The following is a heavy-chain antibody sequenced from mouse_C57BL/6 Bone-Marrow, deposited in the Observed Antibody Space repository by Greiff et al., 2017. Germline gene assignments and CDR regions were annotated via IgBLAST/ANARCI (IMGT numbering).Heavy chain of an antibody. CDR1: GYTFTTYP. CDR2: FHPYNDDT. V-gene: IGHV1-47*01. Sequence: QVQLQQSGAELVKPGASVKMSCKASGYTFTTYPIEWMKQNHGKSLEWIGNFHPYNDDTKYNEKLKGKATLTVEKSSSTVYLELSRLPSDDSAVYYCARPCYYCSRDWYYDVWGRGTGVTVSS. CDR3: ARPCYYCSRDWYYDV. D-gene: IGHD1-1*01. J-gene: IGHJ1*03.